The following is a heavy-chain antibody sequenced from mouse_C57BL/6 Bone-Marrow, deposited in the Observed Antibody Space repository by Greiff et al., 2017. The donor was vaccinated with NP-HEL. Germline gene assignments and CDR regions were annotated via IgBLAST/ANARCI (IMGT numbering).Heavy chain of an antibody. CDR3: ARDRDSSGFAY. D-gene: IGHD3-2*02. J-gene: IGHJ3*01. Sequence: EVQGVESGGGLVKPGGPLKLSSADSAPPFLLHPLSFFLPPPSNSLYCVATISDGGSYTYYPDNVKGRFTISRDNAKNNLYLQMSHLKSEDTAMYYCARDRDSSGFAYWGQGTLVTVSA. CDR2: ISDGGSYT. V-gene: IGHV5-4*01. CDR1: APPFLLHP.